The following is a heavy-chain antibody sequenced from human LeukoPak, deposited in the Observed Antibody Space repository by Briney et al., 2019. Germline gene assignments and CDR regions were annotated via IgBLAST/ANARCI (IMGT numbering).Heavy chain of an antibody. CDR1: GGSISSGDYY. V-gene: IGHV4-30-4*01. CDR2: IYYSGST. CDR3: ARDRSYYDSSGYWPGFDP. D-gene: IGHD3-22*01. J-gene: IGHJ5*02. Sequence: SETLSLTCTVSGGSISSGDYYWSWIRQPPGKGLEWIGYIYYSGSTYYNPSLKSRVTISVDTSKNQFSLKLSSVTAADTAVYYCARDRSYYDSSGYWPGFDPWGQGTLVTVSS.